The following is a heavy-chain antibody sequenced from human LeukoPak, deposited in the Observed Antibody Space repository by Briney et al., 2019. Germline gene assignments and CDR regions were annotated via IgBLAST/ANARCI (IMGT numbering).Heavy chain of an antibody. CDR2: IYPGDSDT. D-gene: IGHD5-18*01. CDR3: ASGYSYGGADY. CDR1: GYSFNTYW. V-gene: IGHV5-51*01. Sequence: GESLKISCKGSGYSFNTYWIGWVRQMPGKGLEWMGIIYPGDSDTRYSPSFQGQVTISVDKSISTANLQWSSPKASDTAMYYCASGYSYGGADYWGQGTQVTVSS. J-gene: IGHJ4*02.